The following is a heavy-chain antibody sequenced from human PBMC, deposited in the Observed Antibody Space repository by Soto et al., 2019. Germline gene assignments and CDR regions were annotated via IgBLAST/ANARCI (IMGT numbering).Heavy chain of an antibody. Sequence: PVGSLRLSCQTSVFSFSSYAMHCVRHSPGKWLQWVGVISYDGSNKYYADSVKGRFTISRDNSKNTLYLQMNSLRTEDTAVYYCARDAGSSSWYYFEYWGQRTLVIVSS. CDR2: ISYDGSNK. CDR1: VFSFSSYA. CDR3: ARDAGSSSWYYFEY. D-gene: IGHD6-13*01. V-gene: IGHV3-30-3*01. J-gene: IGHJ4*02.